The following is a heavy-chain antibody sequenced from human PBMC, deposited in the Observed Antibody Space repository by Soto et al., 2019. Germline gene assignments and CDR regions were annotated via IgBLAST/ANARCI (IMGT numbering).Heavy chain of an antibody. V-gene: IGHV1-69*01. CDR1: GFTFSSYA. CDR2: IIPIFGTA. Sequence: VQLVESGGGLVKPGGSLRLSCAASGFTFSSYAISWVRQAPGQGLEWMGGIIPIFGTANYAQKFQGRVTITADESTSTAYMELSSLRSEDTAVYYCARTTVGDYYGMDVWGQGTTVTVSS. J-gene: IGHJ6*02. CDR3: ARTTVGDYYGMDV. D-gene: IGHD4-17*01.